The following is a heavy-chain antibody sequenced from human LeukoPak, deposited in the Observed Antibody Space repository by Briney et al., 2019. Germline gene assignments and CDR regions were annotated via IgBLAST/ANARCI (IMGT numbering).Heavy chain of an antibody. Sequence: GGSLRLSCAASGFTFSSYGMSCVRQAPGKGLEWVSTISGSGDSTYYADSVKGRFTISRDNAKNSLYLQMNSLRAEDTAVYYCASLSYGGNSDYWGQGTLVTVSS. J-gene: IGHJ4*02. V-gene: IGHV3-23*01. D-gene: IGHD4-23*01. CDR3: ASLSYGGNSDY. CDR2: ISGSGDST. CDR1: GFTFSSYG.